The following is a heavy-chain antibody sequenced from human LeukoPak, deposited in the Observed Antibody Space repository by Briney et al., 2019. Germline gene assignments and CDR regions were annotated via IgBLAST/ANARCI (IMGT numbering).Heavy chain of an antibody. J-gene: IGHJ6*03. CDR3: ARVSWFPGSSYYYMDV. CDR2: IYYSGST. D-gene: IGHD3-9*01. V-gene: IGHV4-59*01. CDR1: GGSISSYY. Sequence: SETLSLTCTVSGGSISSYYWSWIRQPPGKGLEWIGYIYYSGSTNYNPSLKSRATISLDTSKTQFSLKLSSVTAADTAVYYCARVSWFPGSSYYYMDVWGKGTTVTVSS.